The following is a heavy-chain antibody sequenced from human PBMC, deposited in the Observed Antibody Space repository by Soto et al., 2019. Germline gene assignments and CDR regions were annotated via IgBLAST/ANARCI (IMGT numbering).Heavy chain of an antibody. Sequence: QVHLQESGPGLVKPSQTLSLTCAVSGGSIGSGGYYWTWIRQHPGKGLEWIGYIFNSGRTYYNPSLKSPVTISLDTSNNQFSLKATSVTAADTAVYFCARIDTNSGSSGFIDVWGQEILVTVSS. V-gene: IGHV4-31*11. CDR1: GGSIGSGGYY. J-gene: IGHJ4*02. D-gene: IGHD6-19*01. CDR2: IFNSGRT. CDR3: ARIDTNSGSSGFIDV.